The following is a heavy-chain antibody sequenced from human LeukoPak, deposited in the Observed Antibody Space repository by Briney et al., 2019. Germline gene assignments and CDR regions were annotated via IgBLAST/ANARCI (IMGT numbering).Heavy chain of an antibody. V-gene: IGHV3-15*01. CDR2: SISRSGGVTT. CDR3: TTDRVYDILTGNKYGMDV. Sequence: GGSLSLSCAASGVTFRNAWMTWVRQAPGRGLEWVGRSISRSGGVTTEYAAPVKGRFTISRDDSKNTLYLQMNSLKTEDTAVYYCTTDRVYDILTGNKYGMDVWGQGTTVTVSS. D-gene: IGHD3-9*01. J-gene: IGHJ6*02. CDR1: GVTFRNAW.